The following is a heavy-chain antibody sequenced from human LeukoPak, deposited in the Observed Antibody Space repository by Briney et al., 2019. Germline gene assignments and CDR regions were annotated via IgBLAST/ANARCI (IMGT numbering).Heavy chain of an antibody. J-gene: IGHJ4*02. CDR1: GFTFDDYA. CDR3: AKSTRDDFWSGYYVDY. CDR2: ISWNSGSI. Sequence: PGRSLRLSCAASGFTFDDYAMHWVRQAPGKGLEWVSGISWNSGSIGYADSVKGRFTIYRDNAKNSLYLQMNSLRAEDTALSYCAKSTRDDFWSGYYVDYWGQGTLVTVSS. V-gene: IGHV3-9*01. D-gene: IGHD3-3*01.